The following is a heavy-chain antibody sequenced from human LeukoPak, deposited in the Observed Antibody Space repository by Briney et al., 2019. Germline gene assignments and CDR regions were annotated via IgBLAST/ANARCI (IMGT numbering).Heavy chain of an antibody. CDR2: IKHDGSEK. CDR1: GFIFTNYF. CDR3: ARDPMAAASY. V-gene: IGHV3-7*01. Sequence: GGSLRLSCAASGFIFTNYFMSWVRQAPGKGLEWVASIKHDGSEKYYVDSVRGRFTISRDNTKNSLYLQMSSLRAEDTAVYYCARDPMAAASYWGQGTLVTVSS. J-gene: IGHJ4*02. D-gene: IGHD6-13*01.